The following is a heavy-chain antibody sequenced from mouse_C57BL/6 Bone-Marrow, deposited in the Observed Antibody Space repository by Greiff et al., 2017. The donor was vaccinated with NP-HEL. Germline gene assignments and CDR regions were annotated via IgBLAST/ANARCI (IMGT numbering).Heavy chain of an antibody. CDR1: GYTFTSYW. CDR3: ARGLLWLRRRDYYAMDY. J-gene: IGHJ4*01. Sequence: QVQLQQPGAELVKPGASVKLSCKASGYTFTSYWMYWVKQRPGQGLEWIGMIHPNSGSTNYNEKFKSKATLTVDKSSSTAYMQLSSLTSEDSAVYYCARGLLWLRRRDYYAMDYWGQGTSVTVSS. D-gene: IGHD2-2*01. V-gene: IGHV1-64*01. CDR2: IHPNSGST.